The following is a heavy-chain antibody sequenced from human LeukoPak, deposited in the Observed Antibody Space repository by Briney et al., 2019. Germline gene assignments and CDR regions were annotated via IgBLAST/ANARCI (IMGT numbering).Heavy chain of an antibody. CDR1: GGSFSGCY. CDR2: INHSGST. Sequence: SETLSLTCAVYGGSFSGCYWSWIRQPPGKGLEWIGEINHSGSTNYNPSLKSRVTISVDTSKNQLSLKLSSVTAADTAVYYCARRCVTVTTVLDFDYWGQGTLVTVSS. V-gene: IGHV4-34*01. D-gene: IGHD4-17*01. J-gene: IGHJ4*02. CDR3: ARRCVTVTTVLDFDY.